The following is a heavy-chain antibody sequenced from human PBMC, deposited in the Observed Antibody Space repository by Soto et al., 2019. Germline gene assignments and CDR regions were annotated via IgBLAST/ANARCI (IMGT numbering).Heavy chain of an antibody. D-gene: IGHD2-21*02. CDR2: IYWDDDK. Sequence: QITLKESGPTLVKPTQTLTLTCTFSAFSLSTGGVGVGWIRQPTVKALEWLALIYWDDDKRYSPSLRSRLTITKDTSKIQVVLTTTNMDTVDTATYYCIQSRCGADCLQSYASYYYYGMDVWGQGTTVIVSS. J-gene: IGHJ6*02. V-gene: IGHV2-5*02. CDR1: AFSLSTGGVG. CDR3: IQSRCGADCLQSYASYYYYGMDV.